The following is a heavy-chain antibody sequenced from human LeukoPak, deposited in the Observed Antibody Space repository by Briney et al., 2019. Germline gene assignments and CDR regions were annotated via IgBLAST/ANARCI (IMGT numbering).Heavy chain of an antibody. J-gene: IGHJ4*02. Sequence: PGGSLRLSCAASGFTFSSYAMHWVRQAPGKGLEWVAVISYGGSNKYYADSVEGRFTISRDNSKNTLYLQMNSLRAEDTAVYYCAKDPSQGVDCWGQGTLVTVSS. V-gene: IGHV3-30*04. CDR3: AKDPSQGVDC. CDR2: ISYGGSNK. CDR1: GFTFSSYA.